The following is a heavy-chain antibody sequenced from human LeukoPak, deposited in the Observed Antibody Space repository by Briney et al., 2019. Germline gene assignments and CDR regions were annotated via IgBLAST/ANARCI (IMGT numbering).Heavy chain of an antibody. D-gene: IGHD2-2*02. CDR1: GGSISSSSYY. J-gene: IGHJ4*02. CDR3: ARHVTNPVVVPAAIPFYFDY. CDR2: IYYSGST. V-gene: IGHV4-39*01. Sequence: PSETLSLTCSVSGGSISSSSYYWGWIRQPPGKGLEWIGSIYYSGSTYYNPSLKSRVTISVDTSKNQFSLKLSSVTAADTAVYYCARHVTNPVVVPAAIPFYFDYWGQGTLVTVSS.